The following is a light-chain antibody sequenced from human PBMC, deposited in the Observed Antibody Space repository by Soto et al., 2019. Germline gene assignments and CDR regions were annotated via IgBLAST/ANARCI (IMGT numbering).Light chain of an antibody. Sequence: DIQMTQSPSTLSASVGDRVTITCRASQNISSWLSWYQQNPGQAPKLLIYKASSLESAVPSRFSGSGSGTAFTITISGLPPDDFATYYCQQYNSYPLTFGRWTKVEIK. V-gene: IGKV1-5*03. CDR2: KAS. J-gene: IGKJ4*01. CDR3: QQYNSYPLT. CDR1: QNISSW.